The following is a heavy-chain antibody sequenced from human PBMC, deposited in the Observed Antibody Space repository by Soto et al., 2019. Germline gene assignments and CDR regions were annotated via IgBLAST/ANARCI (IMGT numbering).Heavy chain of an antibody. CDR2: INPILSMS. D-gene: IGHD3-10*01. CDR1: GDTFSFYT. CDR3: ATNYGSGYRAFDF. J-gene: IGHJ4*02. V-gene: IGHV1-69*02. Sequence: GASVKVSCKASGDTFSFYTINWVRQAPGLGLEWLGRINPILSMSNYAQYFQGRVTITADQSTSTAYMELSSLRSEDTAMSYCATNYGSGYRAFDFWGQGALVTVS.